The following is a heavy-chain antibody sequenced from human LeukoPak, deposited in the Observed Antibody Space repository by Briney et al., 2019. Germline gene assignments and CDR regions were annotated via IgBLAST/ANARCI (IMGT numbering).Heavy chain of an antibody. D-gene: IGHD2-2*01. Sequence: PSETLSLTCAVSGDSISNYYWSWIRQPAGKGLEWIGRMYTSGATNYNPSLKSRTTMSVDTSKNKLSLRLSSVTAADRAVYYCAREGPAASTSFYYFMDVWGKGTTVTVS. CDR2: MYTSGAT. CDR3: AREGPAASTSFYYFMDV. V-gene: IGHV4-4*07. CDR1: GDSISNYY. J-gene: IGHJ6*03.